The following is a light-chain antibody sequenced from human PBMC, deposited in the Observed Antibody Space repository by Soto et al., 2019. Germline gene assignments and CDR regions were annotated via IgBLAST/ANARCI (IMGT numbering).Light chain of an antibody. V-gene: IGKV3-15*01. CDR2: DAS. J-gene: IGKJ2*01. Sequence: EIVMTQSPATLSVSPGERATLSCRASQSVSSYLAWYQQKPGQAPRLLIYDASTRATGIPARFSGSGSGTEFPLTIRSLQSEDFAVYYCQHYNDWPPKQYTFGQGTKLEIK. CDR3: QHYNDWPPKQYT. CDR1: QSVSSY.